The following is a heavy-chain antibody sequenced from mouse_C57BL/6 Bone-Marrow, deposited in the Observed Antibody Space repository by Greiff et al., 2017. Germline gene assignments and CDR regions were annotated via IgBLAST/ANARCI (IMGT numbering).Heavy chain of an antibody. Sequence: VHVKQSGPVLVKPGASVKMSCKASGYTFTDYYMNWVKQSHGKSLEWIGVINPYNGGTSYNQKFKGKATLTVDKSSSTAYMELNSLTSEDSAVYYCARKHYYGSISYFDYWGQGTTLTVSS. CDR2: INPYNGGT. D-gene: IGHD1-1*01. V-gene: IGHV1-19*01. J-gene: IGHJ2*01. CDR1: GYTFTDYY. CDR3: ARKHYYGSISYFDY.